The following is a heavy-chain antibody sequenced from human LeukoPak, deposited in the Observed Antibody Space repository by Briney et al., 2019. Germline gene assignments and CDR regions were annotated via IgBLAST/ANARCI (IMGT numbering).Heavy chain of an antibody. V-gene: IGHV3-23*01. Sequence: HAGGSLRLSCAASGFTFSSYAMSWVRQAPGKGLEWVSAISGGGGSTYYADSVKGRFSISRDNSKNTLYLQMNSLRAEDTAVYYCAKDRAYNSSWYDGDYWGQGTLVTVSS. CDR1: GFTFSSYA. CDR2: ISGGGGST. D-gene: IGHD6-13*01. J-gene: IGHJ4*02. CDR3: AKDRAYNSSWYDGDY.